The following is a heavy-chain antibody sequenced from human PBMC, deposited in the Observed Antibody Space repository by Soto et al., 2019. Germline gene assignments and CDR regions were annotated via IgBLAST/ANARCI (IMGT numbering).Heavy chain of an antibody. J-gene: IGHJ3*02. D-gene: IGHD3-22*01. V-gene: IGHV4-31*03. CDR1: GDSISSIDYY. Sequence: PSETLSLTCIVSGDSISSIDYYWTWIRQHPEKVLDWIGNIYFRGNTYYSPSLESRLTISVDTSKNQFSLKLTSVTAADTAVYYCAREGGSYDSGGYLIRGAFDIWGQGTMVTVSS. CDR2: IYFRGNT. CDR3: AREGGSYDSGGYLIRGAFDI.